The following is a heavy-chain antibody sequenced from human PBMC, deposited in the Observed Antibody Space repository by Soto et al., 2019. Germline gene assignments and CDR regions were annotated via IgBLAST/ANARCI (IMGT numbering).Heavy chain of an antibody. CDR2: ISGSGGST. D-gene: IGHD6-13*01. CDR3: AKAFSWYDY. CDR1: GFTFSSYG. V-gene: IGHV3-23*01. Sequence: GGSLRLSCAASGFTFSSYGMHWVRQAPGKGLEWVSGISGSGGSTYYADSVKGRFTISRDNSKNTLYLQMSSLRAEDTAVDYCAKAFSWYDYWGKGTLVTVAS. J-gene: IGHJ4*02.